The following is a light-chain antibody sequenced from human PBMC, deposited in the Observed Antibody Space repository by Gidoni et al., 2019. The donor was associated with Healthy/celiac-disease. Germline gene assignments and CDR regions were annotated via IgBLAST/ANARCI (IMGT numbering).Light chain of an antibody. J-gene: IGKJ2*01. CDR2: AAS. CDR1: QSISSY. V-gene: IGKV1-39*01. CDR3: KQSYSTPPYT. Sequence: DIQMTQSPSSLSASVGDRVTITCRASQSISSYLNWYQQKPGKAPKLLIYAASSLQSGVPSRFSGRGSGTDFTITISSLQPEDFATYYCKQSYSTPPYTFGQGTKLEIK.